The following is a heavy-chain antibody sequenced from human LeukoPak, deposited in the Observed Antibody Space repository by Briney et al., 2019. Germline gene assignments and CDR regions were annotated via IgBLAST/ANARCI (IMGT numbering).Heavy chain of an antibody. CDR1: GGSINSDTYY. CDR3: ARDRGITTARGVPSWFDP. J-gene: IGHJ5*02. D-gene: IGHD3-10*01. Sequence: SETLSLTCTVSGGSINSDTYYWTWIRQPAGKGLEWIGRTYTTGGPSYNPSLKSRVTISIDTSKNQFSLKLTSVTAADTAVYYCARDRGITTARGVPSWFDPWGQGILVTVSS. CDR2: TYTTGGP. V-gene: IGHV4-61*02.